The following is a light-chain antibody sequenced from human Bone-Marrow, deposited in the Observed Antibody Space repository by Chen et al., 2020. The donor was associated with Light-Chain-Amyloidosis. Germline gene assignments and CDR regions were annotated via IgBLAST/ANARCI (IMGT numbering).Light chain of an antibody. CDR2: EVT. CDR3: SSYTITNTLV. CDR1: SSYVGGDNH. V-gene: IGLV2-14*01. J-gene: IGLJ1*01. Sequence: QSALTQPASVSGSPGQSLTISFTGTSSYVGGDNHVSWYQQHPDKAPKLMIYEVTTRPSWVPYRFSGSKSDNTASLTISGLQTEDEADYFCSSYTITNTLVFGSGTRVTVL.